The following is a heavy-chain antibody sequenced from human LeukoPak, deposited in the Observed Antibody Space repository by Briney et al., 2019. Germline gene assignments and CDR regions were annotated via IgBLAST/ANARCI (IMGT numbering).Heavy chain of an antibody. CDR2: FDPEDGET. V-gene: IGHV1-24*01. CDR1: GYTLTELS. J-gene: IGHJ4*02. D-gene: IGHD2-2*01. CDR3: ATDRLDIVVVPAAMNY. Sequence: GASVKVSCKVFGYTLTELSMHWVRQAPGKGLEWMGGFDPEDGETIYAQKFQGRVTMTEDTSTDTAYMELSSLRSEDTAVYYCATDRLDIVVVPAAMNYWGQGTLVTVSS.